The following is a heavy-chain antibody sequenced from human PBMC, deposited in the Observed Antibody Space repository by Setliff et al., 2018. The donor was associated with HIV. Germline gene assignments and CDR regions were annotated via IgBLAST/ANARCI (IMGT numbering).Heavy chain of an antibody. J-gene: IGHJ4*02. V-gene: IGHV4-59*08. Sequence: SETLSLACTVSGGSISNYYWSWIRQPPGKGLEWIGCGYYSGITHYDPSLKSRVSISVDASKNQFSLRLNSVTVADTAVYFCARSSRGSLRDLDYWGPGTLVTVS. CDR1: GGSISNYY. CDR2: GYYSGIT. CDR3: ARSSRGSLRDLDY. D-gene: IGHD2-21*02.